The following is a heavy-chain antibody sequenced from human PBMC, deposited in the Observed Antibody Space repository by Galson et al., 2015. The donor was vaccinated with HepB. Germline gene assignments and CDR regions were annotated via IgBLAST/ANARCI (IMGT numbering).Heavy chain of an antibody. V-gene: IGHV3-15*01. Sequence: SLRLSCAASGITFSKAWMSWVRQAPGKGLEWVGHIKSKSDGGATDYAAPVKGRFTISRDDSKNTLYLQMNSLKTEDTAVYYCTNALYSSGLWDYWGQGTLVTVSS. CDR1: GITFSKAW. D-gene: IGHD6-19*01. J-gene: IGHJ4*02. CDR2: IKSKSDGGAT. CDR3: TNALYSSGLWDY.